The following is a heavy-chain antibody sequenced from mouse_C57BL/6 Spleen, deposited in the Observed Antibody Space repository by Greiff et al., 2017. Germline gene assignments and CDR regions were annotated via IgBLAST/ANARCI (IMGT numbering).Heavy chain of an antibody. D-gene: IGHD2-5*01. CDR2: IDPNSGGT. Sequence: VQLQQPGAELVKPGASVKLSCKASGYTFTSYWMHWVKQRPGRGLEWIGRIDPNSGGTKYNEKFKSKATLTVDKPSSTAYMQLSSLTSEDSAVYYCARCPSYSNYGGYYFDYWGQGTTLTVSS. CDR3: ARCPSYSNYGGYYFDY. CDR1: GYTFTSYW. V-gene: IGHV1-72*01. J-gene: IGHJ2*01.